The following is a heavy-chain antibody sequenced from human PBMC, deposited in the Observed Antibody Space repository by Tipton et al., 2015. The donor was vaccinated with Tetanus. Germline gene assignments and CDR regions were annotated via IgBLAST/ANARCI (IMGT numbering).Heavy chain of an antibody. Sequence: LRLSCTVSGGSISSYYWSWIRQPPGKGLEWIGYIYYSGSTNYNPSLKSRVTISVDTSKSQFSLKLSSVTAADTAVYYCARSFRPRRITMVRGALGYFDYWGQGTLVTVSS. CDR1: GGSISSYY. V-gene: IGHV4-59*08. J-gene: IGHJ4*02. CDR2: IYYSGST. CDR3: ARSFRPRRITMVRGALGYFDY. D-gene: IGHD3-10*01.